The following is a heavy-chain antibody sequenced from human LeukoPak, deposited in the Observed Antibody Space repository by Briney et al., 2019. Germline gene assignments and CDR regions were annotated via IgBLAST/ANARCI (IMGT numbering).Heavy chain of an antibody. CDR1: GGSFSGYY. CDR2: INHSGST. V-gene: IGHV4-34*01. CDR3: ARMASSGWPRVYMDV. Sequence: SETLSLTCAIYGGSFSGYYWSWIRQPPGKGLEWIGEINHSGSTNYNPSLKSRVTISVDTSKNQFSLKLSSVTAADTAVYYCARMASSGWPRVYMDVWGKGTTVTVSS. D-gene: IGHD6-19*01. J-gene: IGHJ6*03.